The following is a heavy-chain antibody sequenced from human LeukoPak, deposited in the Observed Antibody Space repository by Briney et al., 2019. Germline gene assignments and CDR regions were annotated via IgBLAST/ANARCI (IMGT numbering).Heavy chain of an antibody. D-gene: IGHD3-10*01. CDR3: ARVPGAYYDAFDI. CDR2: ISGGGST. V-gene: IGHV3-66*01. J-gene: IGHJ3*02. Sequence: GGSLRLSCAASGFTVSSKYMSWVRPALGKGPEGVSLISGGGSTYYADSVKGRFTISRDNSKNTLYLQMNSLGAEDTAVYYCARVPGAYYDAFDIWGQGTMVTVSS. CDR1: GFTVSSKY.